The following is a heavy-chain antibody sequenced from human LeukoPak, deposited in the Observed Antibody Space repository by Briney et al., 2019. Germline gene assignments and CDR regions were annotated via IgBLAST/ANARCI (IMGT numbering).Heavy chain of an antibody. V-gene: IGHV4-4*07. D-gene: IGHD3-22*01. CDR2: IYTSGST. CDR3: ARDFPYDSSGYYSSDAFDI. CDR1: GGSISSYY. Sequence: WETLSLTCTVSGGSISSYYWSWIRQPAGKGLEWIGRIYTSGSTNYNPSLKSRVTMSVDTSKNQFSLKLSSVTAADTAVYYCARDFPYDSSGYYSSDAFDIWGQGTMVTVSS. J-gene: IGHJ3*02.